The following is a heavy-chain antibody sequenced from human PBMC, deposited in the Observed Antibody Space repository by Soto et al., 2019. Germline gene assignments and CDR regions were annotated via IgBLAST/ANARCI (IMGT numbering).Heavy chain of an antibody. CDR3: ARDGRTLTGDLFDY. CDR2: ISSSGSTI. V-gene: IGHV3-48*03. D-gene: IGHD7-27*01. Sequence: HPGGSLRLSCAASGFTFSSYETNWVRQAPGKGLEWVSYISSSGSTIYYADSVKGRFTISRDNAKNSLYLQMNSLRAEDTAVYYCARDGRTLTGDLFDYWGQGTLGTVSS. J-gene: IGHJ4*02. CDR1: GFTFSSYE.